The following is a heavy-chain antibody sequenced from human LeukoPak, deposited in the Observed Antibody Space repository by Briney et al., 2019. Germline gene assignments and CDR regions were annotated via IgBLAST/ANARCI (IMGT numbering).Heavy chain of an antibody. CDR1: GYTFTGYY. J-gene: IGHJ6*02. CDR3: ARAFDRGVIPPPHFYYYYGMDV. V-gene: IGHV1-2*02. Sequence: GASVKVSCKASGYTFTGYYMHWVRQAPGQGLEWMGWINPNSGSTNYAQKFQGRVTMTRDTSISTAYMELSRLRSDDTAVYYCARAFDRGVIPPPHFYYYYGMDVWGQGTTVTVSS. D-gene: IGHD3-10*01. CDR2: INPNSGST.